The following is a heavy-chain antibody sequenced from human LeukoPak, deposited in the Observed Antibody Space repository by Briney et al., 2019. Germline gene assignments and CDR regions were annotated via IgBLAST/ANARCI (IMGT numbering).Heavy chain of an antibody. CDR3: ARGGYSGSYPLYYYYGMDV. CDR1: GGSISSGDYY. D-gene: IGHD1-26*01. J-gene: IGHJ6*02. V-gene: IGHV4-30-4*01. Sequence: SQTLSLTCTVSGGSISSGDYYWSWIRQPPGKGLEWIGYFYYSGSTYYNPSLKSRITISVDTSKNQFPLKLSSVTAADTAVYYCARGGYSGSYPLYYYYGMDVWGQGTTVTVSS. CDR2: FYYSGST.